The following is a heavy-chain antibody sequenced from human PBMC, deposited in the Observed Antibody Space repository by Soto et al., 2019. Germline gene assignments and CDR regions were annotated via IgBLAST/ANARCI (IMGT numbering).Heavy chain of an antibody. CDR1: GGTFSSYA. J-gene: IGHJ2*01. Sequence: QVQLVQSGAEVKKPGSSVKVSCKASGGTFSSYANSWVRQAPGQGLECMGGIIPIFGTANHAQKFQGRVTNTADEPPSTAHRELSSPRSGDTAVYSCAGHQHDYGDYGGYFEHSGSGTLVAVSS. D-gene: IGHD4-17*01. V-gene: IGHV1-69*12. CDR3: AGHQHDYGDYGGYFEH. CDR2: IIPIFGTA.